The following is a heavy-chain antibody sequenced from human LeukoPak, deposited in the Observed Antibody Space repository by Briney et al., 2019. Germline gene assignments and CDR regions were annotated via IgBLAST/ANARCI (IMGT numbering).Heavy chain of an antibody. CDR2: ISAYNGNT. J-gene: IGHJ4*02. CDR3: ARERELLWFGELNDY. D-gene: IGHD3-10*01. Sequence: ASVKVSCKASGYTFTSYGISWVRQAPGQGLEWMGWISAYNGNTNYAQELQGRATMTTDTSTSTAYMELRSLRSDDTAVYYCARERELLWFGELNDYWGQGTLVTVSS. V-gene: IGHV1-18*01. CDR1: GYTFTSYG.